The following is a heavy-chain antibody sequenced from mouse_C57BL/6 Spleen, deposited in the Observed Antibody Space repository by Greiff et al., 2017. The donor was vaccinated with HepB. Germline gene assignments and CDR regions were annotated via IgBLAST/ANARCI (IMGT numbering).Heavy chain of an antibody. J-gene: IGHJ2*01. CDR3: ARGGYPYYFDY. D-gene: IGHD2-2*01. CDR1: GYTFTSYW. Sequence: QVQLQQPGAELVMPGASVKLSCKASGYTFTSYWMHWVKQRPGQGLEWIGEIDPSDSYTNYNQKFKGKSTLTVDKSSSTAYMQLSSPTSEDSAVYYCARGGYPYYFDYWGQGTTLTVSS. CDR2: IDPSDSYT. V-gene: IGHV1-69*01.